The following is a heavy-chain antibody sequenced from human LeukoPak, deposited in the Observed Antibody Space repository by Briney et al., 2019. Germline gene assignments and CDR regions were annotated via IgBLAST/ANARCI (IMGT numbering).Heavy chain of an antibody. CDR3: ARDFYGSGSDYYYGMDV. CDR1: AFNFRSYG. J-gene: IGHJ6*02. V-gene: IGHV3-30*03. D-gene: IGHD3-10*01. Sequence: GGSLRLSCAASAFNFRSYGMHWVRQAPGKGPEWVAVMSYNGNNRYYADSVKGRFTISRDNSKNTLYLQMNSLRAEDTAVYYCARDFYGSGSDYYYGMDVWGQGTTVTVSS. CDR2: MSYNGNNR.